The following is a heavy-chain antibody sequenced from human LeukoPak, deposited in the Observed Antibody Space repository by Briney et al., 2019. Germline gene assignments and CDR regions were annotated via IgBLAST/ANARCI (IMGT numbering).Heavy chain of an antibody. CDR1: GISISSSNSY. CDR3: ARQNGGYSSSWYSSRYFQH. Sequence: PSETLSLTCTVSGISISSSNSYWGWIRQPPGKGLEWIGSIYYTGNTYYNASLKSRVTISIDTSKNQFSLKLSSVTAADTAVYYCARQNGGYSSSWYSSRYFQHWGQGTLVTVSS. CDR2: IYYTGNT. D-gene: IGHD6-13*01. V-gene: IGHV4-39*01. J-gene: IGHJ1*01.